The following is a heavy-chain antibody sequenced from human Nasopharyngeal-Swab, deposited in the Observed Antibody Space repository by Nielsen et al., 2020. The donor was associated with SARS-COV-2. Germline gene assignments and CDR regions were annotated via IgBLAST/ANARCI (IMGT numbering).Heavy chain of an antibody. V-gene: IGHV3-73*01. J-gene: IGHJ4*02. Sequence: GGSLRLSCAASGLVFSGSAIHGVRQASGRGLEWVGRIGDKAHNYATTYAASVKGRFTISRDDSKNTAFLQMDSLNTEDTALYYCTTDYYFDYWGQGTLVTVSS. CDR3: TTDYYFDY. CDR2: IGDKAHNYAT. CDR1: GLVFSGSA.